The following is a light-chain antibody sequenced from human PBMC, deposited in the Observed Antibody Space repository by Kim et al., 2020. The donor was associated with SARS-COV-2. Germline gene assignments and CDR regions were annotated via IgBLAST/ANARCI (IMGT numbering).Light chain of an antibody. J-gene: IGLJ3*02. CDR2: SNN. Sequence: ELTQPPSASGTPGQRVTISCSGSSSNIGSNTVNWYQQLPGTAPKLLIYSNNQRPSGVPDRFSGSKSGTSASLAISGLQSEDEADYYCAAWDDSLNGPVFGGGTRLTVL. V-gene: IGLV1-44*01. CDR1: SSNIGSNT. CDR3: AAWDDSLNGPV.